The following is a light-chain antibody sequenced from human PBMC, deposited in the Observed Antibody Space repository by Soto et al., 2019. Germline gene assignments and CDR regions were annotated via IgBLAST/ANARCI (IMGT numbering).Light chain of an antibody. Sequence: SVLTQPPSASGTPGQRVTISCSGSSSNIGSNTVNWYHQLPGTAPKLLIYSNNQRPSGVPDRFSGSKSGTSASLAISGLQSEDEADYYCAAWDDSLKGVVFGGGTKVTVL. V-gene: IGLV1-44*01. J-gene: IGLJ2*01. CDR1: SSNIGSNT. CDR2: SNN. CDR3: AAWDDSLKGVV.